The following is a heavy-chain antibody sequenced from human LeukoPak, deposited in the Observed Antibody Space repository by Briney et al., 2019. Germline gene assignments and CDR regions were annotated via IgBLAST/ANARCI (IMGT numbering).Heavy chain of an antibody. Sequence: SETLSLTCTVPGGSISSSSYYWGWIRQPPGKGLEWIGSIYYSGSTYYNPSLKSRVTISVDTSKNQFSLKLSSVTAADTAVYYCVRLTAAFDYWGQGTLVTVSS. CDR3: VRLTAAFDY. J-gene: IGHJ4*02. D-gene: IGHD2-15*01. CDR2: IYYSGST. CDR1: GGSISSSSYY. V-gene: IGHV4-39*01.